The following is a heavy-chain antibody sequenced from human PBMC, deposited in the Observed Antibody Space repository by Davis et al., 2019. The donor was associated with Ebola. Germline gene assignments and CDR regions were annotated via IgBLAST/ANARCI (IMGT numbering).Heavy chain of an antibody. V-gene: IGHV4-59*11. CDR2: IYYSGST. J-gene: IGHJ4*02. Sequence: PSETLSLTCTVSGGSISSHYWSWIRQPPGKGLEWIGYIYYSGSTNYNPSLKSRVTISVDTSKNQFSLKLSSVTAADTAVYYCARANNDYGDYFDYWGQGTLVTVSS. D-gene: IGHD4-17*01. CDR1: GGSISSHY. CDR3: ARANNDYGDYFDY.